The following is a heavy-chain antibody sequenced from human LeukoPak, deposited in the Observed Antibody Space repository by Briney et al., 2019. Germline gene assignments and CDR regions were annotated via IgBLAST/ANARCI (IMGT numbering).Heavy chain of an antibody. CDR1: GTSFTSYY. D-gene: IGHD4-17*01. Sequence: SETLSLTCGVSGTSFTSYYWSWIRQTPGKGLEWIGEVNHSGYTNMNPSLKSRGTISVDTSKNQFSLMMTSVTAADTAVYFCARMTTGHDYWGQGILVTVSS. CDR2: VNHSGYT. CDR3: ARMTTGHDY. V-gene: IGHV4-34*04. J-gene: IGHJ4*02.